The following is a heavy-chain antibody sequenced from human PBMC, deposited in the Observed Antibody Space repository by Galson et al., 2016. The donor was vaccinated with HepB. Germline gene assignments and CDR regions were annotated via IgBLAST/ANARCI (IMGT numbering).Heavy chain of an antibody. J-gene: IGHJ4*02. CDR3: ARDPYVDTAMVTEGGVDYFDY. CDR2: IKQDGSEK. D-gene: IGHD5-18*01. V-gene: IGHV3-7*01. Sequence: SLRLSCAASGFTFSSYWMSWVRQAPGKGLEWVANIKQDGSEKYYVDSVKGRFTISRDNAKNSLYLQMNSLRAEDTALYYWARDPYVDTAMVTEGGVDYFDYWGQGTLVTVPS. CDR1: GFTFSSYW.